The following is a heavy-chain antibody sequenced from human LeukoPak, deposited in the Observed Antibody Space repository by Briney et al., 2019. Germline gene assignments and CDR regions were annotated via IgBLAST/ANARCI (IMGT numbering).Heavy chain of an antibody. CDR3: ARQDGMIRGDGMDV. Sequence: GEPLRISCKGSGYSFTSYWITWVRKMPGKGLEWMGRIDPSDSYTNYSPSFQGHVTISADKSISTAYLQWSSLKASDTAMYYCARQDGMIRGDGMDVWGQGTTVTVSS. CDR1: GYSFTSYW. D-gene: IGHD3-10*01. V-gene: IGHV5-10-1*01. J-gene: IGHJ6*02. CDR2: IDPSDSYT.